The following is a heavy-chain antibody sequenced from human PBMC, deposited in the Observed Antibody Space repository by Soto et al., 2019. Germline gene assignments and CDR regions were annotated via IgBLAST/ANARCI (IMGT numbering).Heavy chain of an antibody. Sequence: QVQLVQSGAEVKKPGSSVKVSCKASGGTFSSYAINWVRQAPGQGLEWMAGIIPILVTPNYAQKFQGRVTITADESTSTAYMELSSLRSEDTAVYYCARDRYDFWRGYLMDYWGQGTLVTVSS. D-gene: IGHD3-3*01. CDR3: ARDRYDFWRGYLMDY. CDR2: IIPILVTP. V-gene: IGHV1-69*01. J-gene: IGHJ4*02. CDR1: GGTFSSYA.